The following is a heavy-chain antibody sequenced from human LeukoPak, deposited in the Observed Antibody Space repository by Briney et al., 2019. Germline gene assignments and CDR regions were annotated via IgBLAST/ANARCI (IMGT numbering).Heavy chain of an antibody. D-gene: IGHD1-20*01. CDR2: IYYSGST. V-gene: IGHV4-59*01. CDR3: AAREPPTYNWNRKGTFNY. J-gene: IGHJ4*02. Sequence: SETLSLTCTVSGGSISSYYWSWIRQPAGKGLEWIGYIYYSGSTNYNPSLKSRVTISVDTSKNQFSLKLSSVTAADTAVYYCAAREPPTYNWNRKGTFNYWSQGTLVTVSS. CDR1: GGSISSYY.